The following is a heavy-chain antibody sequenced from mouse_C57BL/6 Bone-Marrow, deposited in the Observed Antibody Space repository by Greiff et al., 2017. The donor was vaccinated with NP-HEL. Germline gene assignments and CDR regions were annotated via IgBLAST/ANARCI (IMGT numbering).Heavy chain of an antibody. V-gene: IGHV5-4*03. CDR2: ISDGGSYT. Sequence: EVMLVESGGGLVKPGGSLKLSCAASGFTFSSYAMSWVRQTPEKRLEWVATISDGGSYTSYPDNVKGRFTISRDNAKNNLYLQMSHLKSEDTAMYYCANTTVVAAEGYYFDYWGKGTTLTVSS. CDR3: ANTTVVAAEGYYFDY. CDR1: GFTFSSYA. D-gene: IGHD1-1*01. J-gene: IGHJ2*01.